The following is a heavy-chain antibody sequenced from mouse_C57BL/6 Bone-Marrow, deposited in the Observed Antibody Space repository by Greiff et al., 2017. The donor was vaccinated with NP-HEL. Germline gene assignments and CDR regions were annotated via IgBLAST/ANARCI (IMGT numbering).Heavy chain of an antibody. J-gene: IGHJ2*01. CDR1: GYTFTSYG. Sequence: VQLQQSGAELARPGASVKLSCKASGYTFTSYGISWVKQRTGQGLEWIGEIYPRSGNTYYNEKFKGKATLTADKSSSTAYMELRSLTSEDSAVYFCARLDLFITTVVAFDYWGQGTTLTVSS. D-gene: IGHD1-1*01. V-gene: IGHV1-81*01. CDR3: ARLDLFITTVVAFDY. CDR2: IYPRSGNT.